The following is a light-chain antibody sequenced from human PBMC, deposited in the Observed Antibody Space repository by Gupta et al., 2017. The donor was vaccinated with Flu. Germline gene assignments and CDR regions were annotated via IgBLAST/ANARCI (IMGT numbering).Light chain of an antibody. V-gene: IGKV1-39*01. CDR1: QSVSGY. Sequence: DIQMTQSPSSLSASVGDRVTITCRASQSVSGYVNWYQQRPGKAPKLLISDVSNLQSGVPSTFSGSGSGTDFTLTISKLQAEDSATYYCQQGFCVPLTFGGGTKVDIK. CDR2: DVS. CDR3: QQGFCVPLT. J-gene: IGKJ4*01.